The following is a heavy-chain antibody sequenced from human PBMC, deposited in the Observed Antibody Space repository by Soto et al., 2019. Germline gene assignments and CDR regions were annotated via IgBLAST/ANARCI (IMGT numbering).Heavy chain of an antibody. J-gene: IGHJ6*02. CDR3: ARQNRDYGDYKEYYGMDV. V-gene: IGHV5-51*01. CDR1: GYSFTSYL. D-gene: IGHD4-17*01. Sequence: GESLKISCKGSGYSFTSYLIGWVRQMPGKGLEWMGIIYPGDSDPRYSPSFQGQVTISADKSISTAYLQWSSLKASDTAMYYCARQNRDYGDYKEYYGMDVWGQGTTVTVSS. CDR2: IYPGDSDP.